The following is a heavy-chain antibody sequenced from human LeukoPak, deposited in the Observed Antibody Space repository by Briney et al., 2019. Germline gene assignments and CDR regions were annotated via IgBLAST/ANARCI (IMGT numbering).Heavy chain of an antibody. D-gene: IGHD5-24*01. CDR2: ISSSSTYT. CDR1: GVTFNTYF. Sequence: GGSLRLSCAASGVTFNTYFMNWVRQAPGKGLEWVSSISSSSTYTYYADSVKGRFAISRDHTKASLYLDMNRLRAEDTAVYYCARDTYKVFDLWGQGTLVTVSS. V-gene: IGHV3-21*01. J-gene: IGHJ5*02. CDR3: ARDTYKVFDL.